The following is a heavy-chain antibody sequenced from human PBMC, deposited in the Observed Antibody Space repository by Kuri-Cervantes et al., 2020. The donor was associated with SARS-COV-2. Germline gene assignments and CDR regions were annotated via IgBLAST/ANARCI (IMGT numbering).Heavy chain of an antibody. Sequence: GESLKISCAASGFTFSSYSMNWVRQAPGKGLEWVSSISSSSSYIYYADSVKGRFTISRDNAKNSLYLQMNSLRAEDTAVYYCARDLPSDYTYYYYYMDVWGKGTTVTVSS. CDR2: ISSSSSYI. J-gene: IGHJ6*03. CDR1: GFTFSSYS. D-gene: IGHD4/OR15-4a*01. CDR3: ARDLPSDYTYYYYYMDV. V-gene: IGHV3-21*01.